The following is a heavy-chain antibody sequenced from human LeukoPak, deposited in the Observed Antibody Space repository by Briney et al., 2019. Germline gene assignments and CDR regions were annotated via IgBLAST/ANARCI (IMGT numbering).Heavy chain of an antibody. CDR2: IYHTGST. Sequence: SETLSPTCTVSGGSISNYYWSWIRQPPGKGLEWFGYIYHTGSTNYNPSLKSRVTISVDTSKNQFSLRLSSVTAAGTAVYYCTGGGDSGGYYYPMLDYWGQGTLVTVSS. V-gene: IGHV4-59*01. CDR3: TGGGDSGGYYYPMLDY. CDR1: GGSISNYY. J-gene: IGHJ4*02. D-gene: IGHD3-22*01.